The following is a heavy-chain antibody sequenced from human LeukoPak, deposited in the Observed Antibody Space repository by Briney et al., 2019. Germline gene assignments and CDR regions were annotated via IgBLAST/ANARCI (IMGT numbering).Heavy chain of an antibody. V-gene: IGHV1-69*05. J-gene: IGHJ4*02. CDR2: IIPIFGTA. Sequence: ASVKVSCKASGGTFSSYAISWVRQAPGQGLEWMGGIIPIFGTANYAQKFQGRVTITTDESTSTAYMELSSLRSGDTAVYYCANTQRELLHFDYWGQGTLVTVSS. CDR1: GGTFSSYA. CDR3: ANTQRELLHFDY. D-gene: IGHD1-26*01.